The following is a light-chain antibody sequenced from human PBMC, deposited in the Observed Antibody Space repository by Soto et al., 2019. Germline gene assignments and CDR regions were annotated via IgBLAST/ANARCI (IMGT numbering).Light chain of an antibody. Sequence: EIVLTQSPGTLSLSPGERATLSCRASQSVSSSYLAWYQQKPGQAPRLLIYGASSRATGIPDRFSGSGSGTDFTLTISRLEPEYFAVYYCQQYGSSPRTFGQGTKVELK. CDR1: QSVSSSY. V-gene: IGKV3-20*01. CDR2: GAS. J-gene: IGKJ1*01. CDR3: QQYGSSPRT.